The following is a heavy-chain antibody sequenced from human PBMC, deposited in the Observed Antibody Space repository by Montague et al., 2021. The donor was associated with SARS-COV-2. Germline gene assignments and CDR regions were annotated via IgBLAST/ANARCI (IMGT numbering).Heavy chain of an antibody. CDR1: GGSISSGGYY. CDR2: IYYSGRT. Sequence: TLSLTCTVSGGSISSGGYYWSWIRRHPGKGLEWIGYIYYSGRTYYNPSLKSRVTISVDTSKNQFSLKLSSVTAADTAVYYCARATRSIVVLNWFDPWGQGTLVTVSS. J-gene: IGHJ5*02. V-gene: IGHV4-31*03. D-gene: IGHD3-22*01. CDR3: ARATRSIVVLNWFDP.